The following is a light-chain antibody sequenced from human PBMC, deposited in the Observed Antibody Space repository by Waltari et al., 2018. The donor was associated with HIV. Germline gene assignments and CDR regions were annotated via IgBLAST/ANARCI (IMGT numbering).Light chain of an antibody. V-gene: IGLV3-25*03. J-gene: IGLJ1*01. CDR2: KDK. CDR1: AFPKQF. CDR3: QSTDITGTYAV. Sequence: YELTQSPSVSVSPGQTATTNRFGDAFPKQFAYWYQHKPGQAPVLLISKDKERPSGIPDRFSGSGSGTTVTLTISGVRAEDEADYYCQSTDITGTYAVFGPGTKVTVL.